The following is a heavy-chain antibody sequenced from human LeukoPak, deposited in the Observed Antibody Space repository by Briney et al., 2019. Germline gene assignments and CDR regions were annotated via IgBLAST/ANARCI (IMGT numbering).Heavy chain of an antibody. V-gene: IGHV3-30-3*01. CDR1: GFTFSSYA. Sequence: PGGSLRLSCAASGFTFSSYAMHWVRQAPGKGLEWVAVISYDGSNKYYADSVKGRFTISRDNSKNTLYLQMNSLRAEDTAVYYCASIVGATRGYFDYWGQGTLVTVSS. D-gene: IGHD1-26*01. CDR2: ISYDGSNK. J-gene: IGHJ4*02. CDR3: ASIVGATRGYFDY.